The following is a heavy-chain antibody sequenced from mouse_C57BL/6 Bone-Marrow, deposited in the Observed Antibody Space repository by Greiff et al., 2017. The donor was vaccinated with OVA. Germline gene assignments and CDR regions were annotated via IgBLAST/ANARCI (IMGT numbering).Heavy chain of an antibody. CDR3: GITTVVARPYAMDY. CDR1: GYTFTSYW. CDR2: IYPGSGST. D-gene: IGHD1-1*01. V-gene: IGHV1-55*01. Sequence: QVQLQQPGAELVKPGASVKMSCKASGYTFTSYWITWVKQRPGQGLEWIGDIYPGSGSTNYNEKFKSKATLTVDTSSSTAYMQLSSLTSEDSAVYDCGITTVVARPYAMDYWGQGTSGTVSS. J-gene: IGHJ4*01.